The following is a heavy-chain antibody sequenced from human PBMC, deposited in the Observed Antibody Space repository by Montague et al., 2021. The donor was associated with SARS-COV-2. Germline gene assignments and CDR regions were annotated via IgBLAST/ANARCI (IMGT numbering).Heavy chain of an antibody. CDR1: GGSISSSSYY. Sequence: SETLSLTCTGSGGSISSSSYYWGWIRQPPGKGLEWIGSIYYSGSTYYNPSLKSRVTISVDTSKNQFSLKLSSVTAADTAVYYCARKASRGITIFGVVTASYYFDYWGQGTLVTVSS. CDR2: IYYSGST. J-gene: IGHJ4*02. V-gene: IGHV4-39*01. CDR3: ARKASRGITIFGVVTASYYFDY. D-gene: IGHD3-3*01.